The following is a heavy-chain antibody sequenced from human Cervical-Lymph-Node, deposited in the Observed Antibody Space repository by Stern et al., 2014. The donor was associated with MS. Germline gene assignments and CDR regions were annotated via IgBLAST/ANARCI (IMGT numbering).Heavy chain of an antibody. CDR3: ARDCRLRYFDY. J-gene: IGHJ4*02. V-gene: IGHV1-3*01. CDR2: INAGNGNT. Sequence: QDQLVQSGAEVKKPGASVKVSCKASGYTFTNYTMHWVRQAPGQRLEWMGWINAGNGNTKYSQKFQGRVTITRDTSASIAYMDLSSLRSEDTAVYYCARDCRLRYFDYWGQGTLVTVSS. CDR1: GYTFTNYT.